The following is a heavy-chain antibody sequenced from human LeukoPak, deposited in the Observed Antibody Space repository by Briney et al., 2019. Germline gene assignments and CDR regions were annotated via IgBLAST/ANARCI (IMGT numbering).Heavy chain of an antibody. CDR2: ISSSGDAI. Sequence: PGGSLRLSCAASGFTFSDYYMSWIRQGPGKGLEWVSYISSSGDAIYYADSVKGRFTISRDNAKNTLYPQMNSLRAEDTAVYYCAREVGFVVVPAAIPSNAFDIWGQGTMVTVSS. CDR3: AREVGFVVVPAAIPSNAFDI. CDR1: GFTFSDYY. J-gene: IGHJ3*02. V-gene: IGHV3-11*04. D-gene: IGHD2-2*01.